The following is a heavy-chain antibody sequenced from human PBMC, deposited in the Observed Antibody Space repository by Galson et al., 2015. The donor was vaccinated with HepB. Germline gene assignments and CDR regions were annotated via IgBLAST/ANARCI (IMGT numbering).Heavy chain of an antibody. J-gene: IGHJ4*02. Sequence: SLRLSCAASGFTFNNYAITWVRQAPGKGLEWVSAVSVGGGNTYYADSVKGRFTISRDNSNNTVYLQMNSLRAEDTAVYYCAKDYSSGLYGTELDYWGQGTLVTVSS. D-gene: IGHD6-19*01. V-gene: IGHV3-23*01. CDR2: VSVGGGNT. CDR1: GFTFNNYA. CDR3: AKDYSSGLYGTELDY.